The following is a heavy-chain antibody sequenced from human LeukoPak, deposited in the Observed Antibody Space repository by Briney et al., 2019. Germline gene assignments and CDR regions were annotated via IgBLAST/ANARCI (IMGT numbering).Heavy chain of an antibody. J-gene: IGHJ6*03. CDR1: GYTFTSYG. V-gene: IGHV1-18*01. CDR3: ARGVWGYDILTGYCPPYYYYYMDV. Sequence: ASVKVSCKASGYTFTSYGISWVRQAPGQGLEWMGWISAYNGNTNYAQKLQGRVTMTTDTSTSTAYMELRSLRSDDTAVYYCARGVWGYDILTGYCPPYYYYYMDVWGKGTTVTISS. D-gene: IGHD3-9*01. CDR2: ISAYNGNT.